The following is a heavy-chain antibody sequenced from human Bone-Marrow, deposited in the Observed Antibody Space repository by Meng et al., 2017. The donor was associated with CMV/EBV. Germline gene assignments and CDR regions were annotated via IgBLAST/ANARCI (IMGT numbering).Heavy chain of an antibody. CDR1: GVTFNRHA. CDR2: TVPVLYSE. J-gene: IGHJ4*02. Sequence: KFSFNTPGVTFNRHASKWVREFSGQVLDWMGGTVPVLYSERYPDRFQGRVSITAGKSTSTVYMELSSLRSEDTAVYFCSLGNTFDDWGQGTLVTVSS. V-gene: IGHV1-69*06. CDR3: SLGNTFDD. D-gene: IGHD1/OR15-1a*01.